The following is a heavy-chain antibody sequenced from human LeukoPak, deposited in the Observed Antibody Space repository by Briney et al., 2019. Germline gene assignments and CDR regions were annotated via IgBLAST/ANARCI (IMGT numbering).Heavy chain of an antibody. J-gene: IGHJ5*02. D-gene: IGHD2-15*01. CDR2: INGSSSDT. CDR1: GFTFSDYY. CDR3: ARRGTTYCTVDSCHPNWFDP. Sequence: PGGSLRLSCAASGFTFSDYYMTWIRXAPGRXLEWISYINGSSSDTKYADSVKGRFTISRDNAKNSLYLLMNSLRAEDTAVYYCARRGTTYCTVDSCHPNWFDPWGQGTLVTVPS. V-gene: IGHV3-11*03.